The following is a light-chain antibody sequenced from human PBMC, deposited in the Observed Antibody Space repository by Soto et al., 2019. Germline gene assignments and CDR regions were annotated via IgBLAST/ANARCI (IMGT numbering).Light chain of an antibody. J-gene: IGKJ5*01. CDR2: AAS. CDR1: EPISSY. Sequence: DILMTQSPSSLSASVGDRVTITVRGSEPISSYLNWYQQRPGTAPKLLIYAASSLHIGVPSRFSGSGSGTEFTLSISSLQSEDSAVYYCKQYKEWPPFTFGQGTRLEIK. V-gene: IGKV1-39*01. CDR3: KQYKEWPPFT.